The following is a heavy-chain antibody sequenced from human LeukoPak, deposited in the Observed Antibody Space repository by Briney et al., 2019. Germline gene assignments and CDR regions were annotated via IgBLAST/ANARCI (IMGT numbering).Heavy chain of an antibody. CDR3: ARGRQQWSRHDFQH. J-gene: IGHJ1*01. Sequence: SETLSLTCTVSGGSISSYYWSWIRQPAGKGLEWIGRIYTSGSTDYNPSLKSRVTISVDTSKNQFSLKLSSVTAADTAVYYCARGRQQWSRHDFQHWGQGTLVTVSS. V-gene: IGHV4-4*07. D-gene: IGHD6-19*01. CDR2: IYTSGST. CDR1: GGSISSYY.